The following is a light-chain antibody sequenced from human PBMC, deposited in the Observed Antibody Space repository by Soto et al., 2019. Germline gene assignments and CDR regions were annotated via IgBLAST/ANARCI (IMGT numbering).Light chain of an antibody. CDR2: EVS. CDR1: SSDVGAYNY. CDR3: SAFATSRAYV. V-gene: IGLV2-14*01. Sequence: ALTQPASVSGSPGQSITISCTGTSSDVGAYNYVSWYQQQSGKAPKLLIHEVSSRPAGVSDRFSGSKSGNTASLTISGLQAEDEADYYCSAFATSRAYVFGIGTKVTVL. J-gene: IGLJ1*01.